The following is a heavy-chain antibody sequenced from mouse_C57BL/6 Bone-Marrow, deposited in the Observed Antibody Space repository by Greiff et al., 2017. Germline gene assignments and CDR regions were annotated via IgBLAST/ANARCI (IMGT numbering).Heavy chain of an antibody. J-gene: IGHJ2*01. D-gene: IGHD2-14*01. CDR3: SALEGEIG. V-gene: IGHV14-4*01. CDR1: GFNIKDDY. Sequence: VQLKESGAELVRPGASVKLSCTASGFNIKDDYMHWVKQRPEQGLEWIGWIDPENGDTEYASKFQGKATITADPSSNTAYLQLSSLTSEDTAVYYCSALEGEIGWGQGTTLTVSS. CDR2: IDPENGDT.